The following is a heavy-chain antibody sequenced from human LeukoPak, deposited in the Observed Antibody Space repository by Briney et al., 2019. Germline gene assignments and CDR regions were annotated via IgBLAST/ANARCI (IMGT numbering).Heavy chain of an antibody. J-gene: IGHJ5*02. CDR1: GYTFTSYY. D-gene: IGHD6-13*01. CDR3: AREIAAAGPWFDP. CDR2: INPSGGST. V-gene: IGHV1-46*01. Sequence: GASVKVSCKASGYTFTSYYMHWVRQAPAQGLEWMGIINPSGGSTSYAQKFQGRVTMTRDTSTSTVYMELSSLRSEDTAVYCCAREIAAAGPWFDPWGQGTLVTVSS.